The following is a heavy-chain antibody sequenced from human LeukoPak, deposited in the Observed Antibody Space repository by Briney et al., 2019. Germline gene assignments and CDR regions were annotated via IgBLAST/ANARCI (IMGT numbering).Heavy chain of an antibody. D-gene: IGHD3-22*01. J-gene: IGHJ3*02. V-gene: IGHV4-59*12. CDR2: IYYSGST. CDR1: GGSISYYY. CDR3: ARDRYYYDSSSYFSAFDT. Sequence: SETLSLTCTVSGGSISYYYWSWIRQPPGKGLEWIGYIYYSGSTNYNPSLKSRVTMSVNTSKNQFSLKLRSVTAADTAVYYCARDRYYYDSSSYFSAFDTWGQGTMVTVSS.